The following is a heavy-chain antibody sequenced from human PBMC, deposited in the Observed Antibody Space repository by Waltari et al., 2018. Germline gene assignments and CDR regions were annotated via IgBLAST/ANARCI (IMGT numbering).Heavy chain of an antibody. CDR3: AHSSSWYYYYYGMDV. CDR1: GGSISSGSYY. J-gene: IGHJ6*02. D-gene: IGHD6-13*01. V-gene: IGHV4-61*02. CDR2: IYTSGST. Sequence: PSQTLSLTCTVSGGSISSGSYYWSWIRQPAGKGLEWIGRIYTSGSTNYNPSLKSRVTISVDTSKNQFSLKLSSVTAADTAVYYCAHSSSWYYYYYGMDVWGQGTTVTVSS.